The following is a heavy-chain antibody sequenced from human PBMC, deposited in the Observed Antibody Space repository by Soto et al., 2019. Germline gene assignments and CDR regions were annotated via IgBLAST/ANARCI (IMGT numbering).Heavy chain of an antibody. V-gene: IGHV4-34*01. CDR3: ARTDCGGDCYRSYYYYYYGMDV. Sequence: SDTLSLTCAVYGGSFSVYYWSWIRQPPGKGLEWIGEINHSGSTNYNPSLKSRVTISVDTSKNQFSLKLSSVTAADTAVYYCARTDCGGDCYRSYYYYYYGMDVWGQGTTVS. J-gene: IGHJ6*02. CDR2: INHSGST. CDR1: GGSFSVYY. D-gene: IGHD2-21*02.